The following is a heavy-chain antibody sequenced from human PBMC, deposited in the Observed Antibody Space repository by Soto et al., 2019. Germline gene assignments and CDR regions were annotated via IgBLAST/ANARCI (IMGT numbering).Heavy chain of an antibody. CDR1: GGSFSGYY. Sequence: SETLSLTCAVYGGSFSGYYWSWIRQPPGKGLEWIGEINHSGSTNYNPSLKSRVPISVDTSKNQFALKLSSVTAADTAVYYCARGRRMSTARTRTIIYYYYMDVWGKGTTVTVSS. V-gene: IGHV4-34*01. D-gene: IGHD1-7*01. J-gene: IGHJ6*03. CDR3: ARGRRMSTARTRTIIYYYYMDV. CDR2: INHSGST.